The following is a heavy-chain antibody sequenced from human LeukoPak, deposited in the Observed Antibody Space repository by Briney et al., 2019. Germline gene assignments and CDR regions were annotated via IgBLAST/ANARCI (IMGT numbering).Heavy chain of an antibody. CDR3: VHRQFGSGAYIGFDY. V-gene: IGHV2-5*02. D-gene: IGHD3-10*01. J-gene: IGHJ4*02. Sequence: SGPTLVKPTQTLTLTCTFSGFSLSSGRVGVGWIRQPPGKALEWLTLIYWDDDKRYNPSLKSRLTTTKGTSKNQVVLTMTSMDPVDTATYYCVHRQFGSGAYIGFDYWGQGILVTVSS. CDR1: GFSLSSGRVG. CDR2: IYWDDDK.